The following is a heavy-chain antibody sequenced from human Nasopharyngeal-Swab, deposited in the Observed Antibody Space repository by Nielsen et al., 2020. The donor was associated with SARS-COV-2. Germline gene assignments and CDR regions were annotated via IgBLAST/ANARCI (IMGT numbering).Heavy chain of an antibody. CDR3: ARRGLSYYDIGGRGAFDI. V-gene: IGHV4-39*01. J-gene: IGHJ3*02. Sequence: SETLSLTCTVSGGSISSSSYYWGWIRQPPGKGLEWIGSIYFSGSTYYNPSLKSRVTISVDTSKNQFSLKLSSVTAADTAVYYCARRGLSYYDIGGRGAFDIWGRGTMVTVSS. CDR1: GGSISSSSYY. D-gene: IGHD3-22*01. CDR2: IYFSGST.